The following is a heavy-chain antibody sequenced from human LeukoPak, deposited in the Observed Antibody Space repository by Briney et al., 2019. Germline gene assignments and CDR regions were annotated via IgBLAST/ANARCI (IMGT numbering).Heavy chain of an antibody. J-gene: IGHJ5*02. Sequence: SQTLSLTCTVSGGSISSGDYYWSWIRQPPGKGLEWIGHIYYSGSTYYNPSLKSRVTISVDTSKNQFSLKLSSVTAADTAVYYCARGRYGSGSSLWFDPWGQGTLVTVSS. V-gene: IGHV4-30-4*08. CDR1: GGSISSGDYY. CDR3: ARGRYGSGSSLWFDP. D-gene: IGHD3-10*01. CDR2: IYYSGST.